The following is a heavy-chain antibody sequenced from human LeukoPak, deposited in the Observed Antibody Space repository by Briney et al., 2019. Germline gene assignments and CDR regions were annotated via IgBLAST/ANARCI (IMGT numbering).Heavy chain of an antibody. CDR2: IYFSGST. V-gene: IGHV4-59*08. CDR1: GGSISSYY. D-gene: IGHD6-13*01. CDR3: ARHPGSNWYADR. Sequence: SETLSLTCSVSGGSISSYYWNWIRQSAGKGLEWIGYIYFSGSTKYNPSLKSRVTISVDTSKNQFSLKLNSVTAADTAVYYRARHPGSNWYADRWGQGTLVTVSS. J-gene: IGHJ4*02.